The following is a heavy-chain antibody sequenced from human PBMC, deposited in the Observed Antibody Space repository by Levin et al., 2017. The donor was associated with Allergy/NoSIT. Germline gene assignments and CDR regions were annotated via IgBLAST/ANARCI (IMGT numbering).Heavy chain of an antibody. V-gene: IGHV3-7*04. D-gene: IGHD2-21*02. CDR2: INQDGSEK. Sequence: GESLKISCAASEFTFSYFWMSWVRQAPGKGLEWVANINQDGSEKYYVDSVKGRFTISRDNAKNSLYLQMNSLRVEDTAVYYCARDKVATGIIGWGMDVWGQGTTVTVSS. J-gene: IGHJ6*02. CDR3: ARDKVATGIIGWGMDV. CDR1: EFTFSYFW.